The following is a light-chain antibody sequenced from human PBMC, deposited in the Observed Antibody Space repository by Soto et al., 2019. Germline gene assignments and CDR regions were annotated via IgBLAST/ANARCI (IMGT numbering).Light chain of an antibody. CDR3: QQYGSSIT. Sequence: EIVLTHSPGTLSLSPGEIATLPCRASQSVKSSYLAWYQHKPGQAPRLLIYGTSSRATGIPDRFSGSGSGTDFTLTISRLEPEDFAVYYCQQYGSSITFGQGTRLEIK. CDR2: GTS. J-gene: IGKJ5*01. V-gene: IGKV3-20*01. CDR1: QSVKSSY.